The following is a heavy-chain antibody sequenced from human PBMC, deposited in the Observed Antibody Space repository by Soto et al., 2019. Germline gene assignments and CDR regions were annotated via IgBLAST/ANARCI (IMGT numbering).Heavy chain of an antibody. J-gene: IGHJ4*02. D-gene: IGHD3-3*01. CDR3: AKYSVAYDFWSGYYTY. V-gene: IGHV3-23*01. Sequence: EVQLLESGGGLVQPGGSLRLSCAASGFTFRTYAMSWVRQAPGKGLEWVSTISEGVGSTYYADSVKGRFTISRDISKNTLYLQMNSLRAGDTALYYCAKYSVAYDFWSGYYTYWGQGTLVTVSS. CDR1: GFTFRTYA. CDR2: ISEGVGST.